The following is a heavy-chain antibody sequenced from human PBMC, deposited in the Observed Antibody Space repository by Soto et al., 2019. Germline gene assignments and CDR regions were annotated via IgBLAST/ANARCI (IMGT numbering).Heavy chain of an antibody. CDR1: GVTVGGYY. V-gene: IGHV3-11*04. CDR2: ISSSGNSI. D-gene: IGHD3-10*01. Sequence: GGTVRLACAASGVTVGGYYMTWIRQAPGKGREWVSYISSSGNSIYYADSVRGLSTLSRDNAQNSLFLQMNSPTAEATAVYYCDSGDGHDVSAQRTTVTVSS. CDR3: DSGDGHDV. J-gene: IGHJ6*02.